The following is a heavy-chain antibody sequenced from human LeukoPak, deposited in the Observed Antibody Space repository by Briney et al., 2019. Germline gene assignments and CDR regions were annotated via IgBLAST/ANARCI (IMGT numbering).Heavy chain of an antibody. V-gene: IGHV1-69*13. D-gene: IGHD3-3*01. J-gene: IGHJ6*02. Sequence: EASVKVSCKASGGTFSSYAISWVRQAPGQGLEWMGGIIPIFGTANYAQKFQGRVTITADESTSTAYMELSSLRSEDTAVYYCARDGYYDFWSGQHYYYGMDVWGQGTTVTVSS. CDR3: ARDGYYDFWSGQHYYYGMDV. CDR2: IIPIFGTA. CDR1: GGTFSSYA.